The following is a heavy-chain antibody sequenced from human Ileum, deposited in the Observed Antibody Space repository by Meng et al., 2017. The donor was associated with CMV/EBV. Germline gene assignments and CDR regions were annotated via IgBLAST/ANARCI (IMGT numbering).Heavy chain of an antibody. CDR3: ARGRYGASI. V-gene: IGHV4-34*01. D-gene: IGHD1-1*01. J-gene: IGHJ3*02. CDR1: GGSFSGYY. Sequence: SETLSLTCAVYGGSFSGYYWSWIRHPPGKGLEWIGEINHSGSTNYNPSLKSRVTISVDTSKNQFSLKLSSVTAADTAVYYCARGRYGASIWGQGTMVTVSS. CDR2: INHSGST.